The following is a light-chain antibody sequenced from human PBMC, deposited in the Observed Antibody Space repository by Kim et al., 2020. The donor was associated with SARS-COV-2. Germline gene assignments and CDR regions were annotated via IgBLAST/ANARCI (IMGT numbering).Light chain of an antibody. Sequence: SYELTQPPSVSVSPGQTASITCSGDKLGDKYACWYQQKPGQSPVLVIYQDSKRPSGIPERFSGSYSGNTATLTISGTQAMDEADYYCQAWDSSILYVFGTGTKVTVL. CDR2: QDS. V-gene: IGLV3-1*01. CDR1: KLGDKY. CDR3: QAWDSSILYV. J-gene: IGLJ1*01.